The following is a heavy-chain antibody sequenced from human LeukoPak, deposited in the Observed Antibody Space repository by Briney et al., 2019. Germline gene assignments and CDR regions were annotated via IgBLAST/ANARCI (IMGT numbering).Heavy chain of an antibody. CDR1: GGSISSSSYY. D-gene: IGHD3-22*01. V-gene: IGHV4-39*07. CDR2: IYYSGST. J-gene: IGHJ4*02. Sequence: SETLSLTCTVSGGSISSSSYYWGWIRQPPGKGLEWIGSIYYSGSTYYNPSLKSRVTISVDTSKNQFSLKLSSVTAADTAVYYCARGVYYYDSSGYYSYLDYWGQGTLVTVSS. CDR3: ARGVYYYDSSGYYSYLDY.